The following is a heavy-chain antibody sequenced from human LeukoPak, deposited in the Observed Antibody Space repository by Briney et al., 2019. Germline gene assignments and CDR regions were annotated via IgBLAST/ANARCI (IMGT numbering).Heavy chain of an antibody. CDR3: AHRLLSSSGAFDF. V-gene: IGHV2-5*02. CDR2: IYWDDDK. CDR1: GFSLSNGAEG. J-gene: IGHJ3*01. Sequence: APGPTLVKPTENLTLTCSFCGFSLSNGAEGVGWVRQLPGKALEWLALIYWDDDKRYHPSLNNRLSITMDTSKNQVVLTLSNLDPVDTARYFCAHRLLSSSGAFDFWGPGTMVTVSS.